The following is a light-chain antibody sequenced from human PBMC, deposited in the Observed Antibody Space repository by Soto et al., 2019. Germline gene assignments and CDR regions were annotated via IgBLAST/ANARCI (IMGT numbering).Light chain of an antibody. V-gene: IGLV2-23*02. CDR3: CSYAGSSAFHVV. CDR1: SSDVGSYNL. Sequence: QSALTQPVSVSGSPGQSITISCTGSSSDVGSYNLVSWYQQHPGKAPKLMVYEVTKRPSGVSNRFSGSKSGNTASLTISGLQAEDEADYYCCSYAGSSAFHVVLGGGTKVTVL. CDR2: EVT. J-gene: IGLJ2*01.